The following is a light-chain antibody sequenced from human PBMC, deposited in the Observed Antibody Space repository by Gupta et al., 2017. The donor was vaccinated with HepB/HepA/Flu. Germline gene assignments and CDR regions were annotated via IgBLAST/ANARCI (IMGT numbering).Light chain of an antibody. CDR2: GNS. CDR3: QSYDSSLSGYVV. J-gene: IGLJ2*01. V-gene: IGLV1-40*01. CDR1: SSNIGAGYD. Sequence: GQRVTISCTGSSSNIGAGYDVHWYQQLPGTAPKLLIYGNSNRPSGGPDRFSGSKSGTSASLAITGLQAEDEADYYCQSYDSSLSGYVVFGGGTKLTVL.